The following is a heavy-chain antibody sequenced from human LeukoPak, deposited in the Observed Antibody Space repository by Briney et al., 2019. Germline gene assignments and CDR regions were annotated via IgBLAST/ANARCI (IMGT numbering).Heavy chain of an antibody. D-gene: IGHD5-18*01. V-gene: IGHV1-2*02. CDR3: ATTQWIQLWSRAFDI. CDR1: GYTFTAQY. J-gene: IGHJ3*02. CDR2: INPNNGDT. Sequence: VASVKVSCKASGYTFTAQYMHWVRQAPGQGLEWMGWINPNNGDTKYAQSFLGRVTMTRDTSTTTAYMELSRLRSDDTAVYYCATTQWIQLWSRAFDIWGQGTMVTVSS.